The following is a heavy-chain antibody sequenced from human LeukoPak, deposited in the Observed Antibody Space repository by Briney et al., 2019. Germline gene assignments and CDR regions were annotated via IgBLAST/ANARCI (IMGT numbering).Heavy chain of an antibody. D-gene: IGHD3-3*01. J-gene: IGHJ5*02. V-gene: IGHV4-34*01. CDR2: INHSGST. CDR1: GGSFSGYY. CDR3: ARGKPLIFGVVMKSLPGNNWFDP. Sequence: SETLSLTCAVYGGSFSGYYWSWIRQPPGKGLEWIGEINHSGSTNYNPSLKSRVTISVDTSTNQFSLKLSSVTAADTAVYYCARGKPLIFGVVMKSLPGNNWFDPWGQGTLVTVSS.